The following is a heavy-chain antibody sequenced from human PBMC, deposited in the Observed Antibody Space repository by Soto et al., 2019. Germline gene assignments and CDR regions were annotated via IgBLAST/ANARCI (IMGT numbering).Heavy chain of an antibody. D-gene: IGHD6-13*01. J-gene: IGHJ4*02. Sequence: QLQLQESGPGLVKPSETLSLTCTVSGGSISSSSYYWGWIRQPPGKGLEWIGSIYYSGSTYYNPSLKSRVPISVDTSKNQFSLKLSSVTAADTAVYYCASRSSSWYGGGYYFDYWGQGTLVTVSS. V-gene: IGHV4-39*01. CDR2: IYYSGST. CDR1: GGSISSSSYY. CDR3: ASRSSSWYGGGYYFDY.